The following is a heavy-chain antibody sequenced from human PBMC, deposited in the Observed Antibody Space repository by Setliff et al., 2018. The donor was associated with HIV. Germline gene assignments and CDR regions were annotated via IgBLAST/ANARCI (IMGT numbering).Heavy chain of an antibody. CDR1: GYSLSSSNYY. D-gene: IGHD6-25*01. CDR2: IYYSGST. Sequence: SETLSLTCAVSGYSLSSSNYYWGWIRQPPGKGLEWIGSIYYSGSTNYNPSLKSRVTISVDTSKNQFSLKLTSLTAADTAVYFCARMSISASVYFDYWGQGSQVTVSS. J-gene: IGHJ4*02. CDR3: ARMSISASVYFDY. V-gene: IGHV4-39*07.